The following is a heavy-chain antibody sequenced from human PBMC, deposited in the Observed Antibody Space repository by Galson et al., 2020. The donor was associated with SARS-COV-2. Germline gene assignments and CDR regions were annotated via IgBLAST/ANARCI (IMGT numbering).Heavy chain of an antibody. D-gene: IGHD3-16*01. Sequence: KMSGHTLVKPKKKIKQTNDFSGFSLTTHKVGVAWIRQPPGKALEWLAQTYWDGDKSYRPSLKNRLTITKDSSKNQVVLTLTNVDPVDTGTYYCDNYHGQRYAADIRGQGT. CDR2: TYWDGDK. CDR1: GFSLTTHKVG. J-gene: IGHJ4*02. CDR3: DNYHGQRYAADI. V-gene: IGHV2-5*02.